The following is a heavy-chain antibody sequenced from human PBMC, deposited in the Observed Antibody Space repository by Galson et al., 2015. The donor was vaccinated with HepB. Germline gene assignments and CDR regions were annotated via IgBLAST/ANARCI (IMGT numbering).Heavy chain of an antibody. CDR2: IWYDGSNK. V-gene: IGHV3-33*08. CDR1: GFTFSSYG. J-gene: IGHJ4*02. Sequence: SLRLSCAASGFTFSSYGMHWVRQAPGKGLEWVAVIWYDGSNKYYADSVKGRFTISRDNSKNTLYLQMNSLRAEDTAVYYCARGGLVSFFDYWGQGTLVTVSS. CDR3: ARGGLVSFFDY. D-gene: IGHD6-19*01.